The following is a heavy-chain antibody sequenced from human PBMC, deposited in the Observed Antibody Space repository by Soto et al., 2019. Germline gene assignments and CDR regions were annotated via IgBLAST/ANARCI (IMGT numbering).Heavy chain of an antibody. CDR3: ARPYGNKEGFDY. CDR1: GGSFSGYY. Sequence: SETLSLTCAVYGGSFSGYYWSWIRQPPGKGLEWIGEINHSGSTNYNPSLKSRVTISVDTSKNQFSLKLSSVTAADTAVYYCARPYGNKEGFDYWGQGTLVTVSS. D-gene: IGHD3-10*01. V-gene: IGHV4-34*01. J-gene: IGHJ4*02. CDR2: INHSGST.